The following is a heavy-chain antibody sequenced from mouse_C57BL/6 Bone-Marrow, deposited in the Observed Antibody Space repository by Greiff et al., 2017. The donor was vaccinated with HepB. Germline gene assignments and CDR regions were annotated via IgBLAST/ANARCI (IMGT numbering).Heavy chain of an antibody. CDR3: AREDQSWFAY. Sequence: QVQLQQPGAELVKPGTSVKLSCKASGYTFTNYWMQWVKQRPGHGLEWIGEIDPSDSYTNYNQKFKGKATLTVDTSSSTAYMQFSSLTSEDSAVYYCAREDQSWFAYWGQGTLVTVSA. CDR2: IDPSDSYT. V-gene: IGHV1-50*01. CDR1: GYTFTNYW. J-gene: IGHJ3*01.